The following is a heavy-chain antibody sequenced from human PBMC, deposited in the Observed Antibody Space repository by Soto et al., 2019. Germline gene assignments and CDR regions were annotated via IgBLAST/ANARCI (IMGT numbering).Heavy chain of an antibody. V-gene: IGHV4-61*01. J-gene: IGHJ6*02. CDR1: GGSVSSDTHY. CDR2: IYSSGST. CDR3: ARFVRSCSGTTCYTRADV. Sequence: ASETLSLTCTVSGGSVSSDTHYWSWIRQHHGTRLEWIGFIYSSGSTNYNPSLKSRVTMSVDTSKNQFSLKLRSVIVADTAVYHCARFVRSCSGTTCYTRADVWGQGTTVTVSS. D-gene: IGHD2-2*02.